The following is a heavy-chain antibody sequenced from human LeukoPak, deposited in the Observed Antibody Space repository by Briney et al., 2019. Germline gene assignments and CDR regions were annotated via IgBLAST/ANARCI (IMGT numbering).Heavy chain of an antibody. V-gene: IGHV1-2*02. CDR3: ARETYYDILTGFQDWDY. D-gene: IGHD3-9*01. CDR2: INPNSGGT. CDR1: GYTFTGYY. J-gene: IGHJ4*02. Sequence: ASVKVSCKASGYTFTGYYTHWVRQAPGQGLEWMGWINPNSGGTNYAQKFQGRVTMTRDTSISTAYMELSRLRSDDTAVYYCARETYYDILTGFQDWDYWGQGTLVTVSS.